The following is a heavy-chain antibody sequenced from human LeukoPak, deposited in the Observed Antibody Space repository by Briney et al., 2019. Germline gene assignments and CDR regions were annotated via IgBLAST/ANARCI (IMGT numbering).Heavy chain of an antibody. Sequence: PETLSLTCTVSGGSINNYYWSWIRQPAGKGLEWIGRIYTRGSTNYNPSLKSRATMSVDTSKNQFSLKLSSVTAADTAVYYCARGRCSADICSGGDAFDIWGQGTMVSVSS. CDR2: IYTRGST. D-gene: IGHD2-15*01. V-gene: IGHV4-4*07. CDR1: GGSINNYY. CDR3: ARGRCSADICSGGDAFDI. J-gene: IGHJ3*02.